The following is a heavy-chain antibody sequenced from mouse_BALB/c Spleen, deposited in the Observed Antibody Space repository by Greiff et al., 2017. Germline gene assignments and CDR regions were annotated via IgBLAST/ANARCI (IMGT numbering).Heavy chain of an antibody. V-gene: IGHV2-6-4*01. J-gene: IGHJ2*01. Sequence: VQLQQSGPGLVAPSQSLSITCTVSGFSLSRYSVHWVRQPPGKGLEWLGVICGGGSTDYNSALISRLSISKDNSKSQVFLKMNSLQTDDTAMYYCARDGYTCYFNCGSRGTTLTVSS. CDR3: ARDGYTCYFNC. D-gene: IGHD2-3*01. CDR1: GFSLSRYS. CDR2: ICGGGST.